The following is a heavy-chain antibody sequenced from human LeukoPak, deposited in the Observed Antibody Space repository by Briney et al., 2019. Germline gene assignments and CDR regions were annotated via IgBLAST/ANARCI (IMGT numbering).Heavy chain of an antibody. Sequence: GGSLRLSCAASGFTFSSYWMSWVRQAPGKGLEWVSYISSSGSTIYYADSVKGRFTISRDNAKNSLYLQMNSLRAEDTAVYYCAKDIREYSSSSGAFDIWGQGTMVTVSS. CDR2: ISSSGSTI. J-gene: IGHJ3*02. V-gene: IGHV3-48*04. CDR3: AKDIREYSSSSGAFDI. CDR1: GFTFSSYW. D-gene: IGHD6-6*01.